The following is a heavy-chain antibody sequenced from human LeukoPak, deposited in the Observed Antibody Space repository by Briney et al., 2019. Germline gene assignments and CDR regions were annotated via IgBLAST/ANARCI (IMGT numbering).Heavy chain of an antibody. Sequence: GGSLRLSCAASGFTFSSYGMHWVRQAPGKGLGWVAVIWYDGSNKYYADSVKGRFTISRDNSKNTLYLQMNSLRAEDTAVYYCARDHYGMDVWGQGPTVTVSS. J-gene: IGHJ6*02. CDR2: IWYDGSNK. CDR1: GFTFSSYG. CDR3: ARDHYGMDV. V-gene: IGHV3-33*01.